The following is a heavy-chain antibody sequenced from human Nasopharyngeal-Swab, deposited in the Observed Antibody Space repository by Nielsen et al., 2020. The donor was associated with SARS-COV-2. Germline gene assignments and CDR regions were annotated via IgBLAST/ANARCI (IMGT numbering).Heavy chain of an antibody. V-gene: IGHV3-33*01. CDR1: GFTFSSYG. CDR2: IWYDGSNK. J-gene: IGHJ6*02. CDR3: ARDPPATWYGMDV. Sequence: LSLTCAASGFTFSSYGMHWVRQAPGKGLEWVAVIWYDGSNKYYADSVKGRFTISRDNSKNTLYLQMNSLRAEDTAVYYCARDPPATWYGMDVWGQGTTVTVSS.